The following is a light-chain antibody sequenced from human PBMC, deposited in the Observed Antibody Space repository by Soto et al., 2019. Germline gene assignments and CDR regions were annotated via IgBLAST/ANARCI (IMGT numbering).Light chain of an antibody. V-gene: IGKV3-15*01. J-gene: IGKJ2*01. CDR3: QQYSDWPPYT. Sequence: ETVMTQSPVTLSVSPGERATLSCRASQSVGGNVAWYQQKPGQAPRLLLYATSTRATGIPARFSGSGSRTEFTLSISSLQSEDSAVYSCQQYSDWPPYTFGQGTKLEIK. CDR2: ATS. CDR1: QSVGGN.